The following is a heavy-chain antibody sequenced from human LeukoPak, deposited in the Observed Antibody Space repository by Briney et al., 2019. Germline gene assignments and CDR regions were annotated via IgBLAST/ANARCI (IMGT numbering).Heavy chain of an antibody. J-gene: IGHJ4*02. CDR1: GYTFASYY. CDR2: INPSGGST. D-gene: IGHD1-26*01. V-gene: IGHV1-46*01. CDR3: ARDSTPTYYSGTYYFEY. Sequence: GSSVKVSCKASGYTFASYYMHWVRQARGQGLEWIGIINPSGGSTTYAQKFQGRVTMTRDTSTSTVYMELSSLRSEDTAVYYCARDSTPTYYSGTYYFEYWGQGTLVTVSS.